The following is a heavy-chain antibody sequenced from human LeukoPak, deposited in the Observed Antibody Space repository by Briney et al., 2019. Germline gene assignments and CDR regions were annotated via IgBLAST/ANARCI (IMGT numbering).Heavy chain of an antibody. CDR2: MKQEGGVK. V-gene: IGHV3-7*03. Sequence: PGGSLRLSCAASGFTFSNYWMSWVRQAPGKGLEWLANMKQEGGVKYYVDSVRGRFTISRDNAKNSLYLQMSSLRAEDTAVYYCARVLKWNYYDSSGVFDYWGQGTLVTVSS. CDR1: GFTFSNYW. CDR3: ARVLKWNYYDSSGVFDY. J-gene: IGHJ4*02. D-gene: IGHD3-22*01.